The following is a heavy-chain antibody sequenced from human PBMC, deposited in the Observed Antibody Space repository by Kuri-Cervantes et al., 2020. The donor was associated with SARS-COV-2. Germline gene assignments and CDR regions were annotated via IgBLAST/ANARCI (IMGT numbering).Heavy chain of an antibody. CDR1: GGSISSGSYY. V-gene: IGHV4-61*02. D-gene: IGHD3-3*01. CDR3: AGGTRRYYDFWGGYFSPALDY. CDR2: IYTSGST. J-gene: IGHJ4*02. Sequence: SETLSLTCTVSGGSISSGSYYWSWIRQPAGKGLEWIGRIYTSGSTNYNPFLKSRVTISVDTSKNQFSLKLSSVTAADTAVYYCAGGTRRYYDFWGGYFSPALDYWGQGTLVAVSS.